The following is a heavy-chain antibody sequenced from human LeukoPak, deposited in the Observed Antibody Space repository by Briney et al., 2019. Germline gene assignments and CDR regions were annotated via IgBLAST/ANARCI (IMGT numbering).Heavy chain of an antibody. CDR2: IFSSESSNT. Sequence: SETLSLTCSVSNGSFRTYYWGWIRQPPGKRLEWIGYIFSSESSNTNYNPSLNGRVTISVDTSKNQFSLTLNSVTAADTAVYYCARAGDGYYCYYYMDVWGKGTTVTVSS. D-gene: IGHD5-24*01. CDR3: ARAGDGYYCYYYMDV. CDR1: NGSFRTYY. J-gene: IGHJ6*03. V-gene: IGHV4-59*08.